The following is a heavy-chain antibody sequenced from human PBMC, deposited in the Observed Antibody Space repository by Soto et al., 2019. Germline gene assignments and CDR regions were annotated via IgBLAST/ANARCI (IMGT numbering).Heavy chain of an antibody. D-gene: IGHD2-15*01. J-gene: IGHJ6*02. CDR3: ARETVVVVAATDYYGMDV. V-gene: IGHV1-69*13. Sequence: ASVKVFCKASGGTFSSYAISWVRQAPGQGLEWMGGIIPIFGTANYAQKFQGRVTITADESTSTAYMELSSLRSEDTAVYYCARETVVVVAATDYYGMDVWGQGTTVTVSS. CDR2: IIPIFGTA. CDR1: GGTFSSYA.